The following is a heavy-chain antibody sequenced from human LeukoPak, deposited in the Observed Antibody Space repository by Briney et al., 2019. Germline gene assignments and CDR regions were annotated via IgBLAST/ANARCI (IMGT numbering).Heavy chain of an antibody. CDR2: ISSSGSTI. Sequence: GGSLRLSCAASGFTFSSYEMNWVRQAPGKGLEWVSYISSSGSTIYYADSVKGRFTISRDNAKNSLYLQMNSLRTEDTAVYYCARDYLSGGGFDYWGQGTLVTVSS. J-gene: IGHJ4*02. D-gene: IGHD3-10*01. CDR3: ARDYLSGGGFDY. V-gene: IGHV3-48*03. CDR1: GFTFSSYE.